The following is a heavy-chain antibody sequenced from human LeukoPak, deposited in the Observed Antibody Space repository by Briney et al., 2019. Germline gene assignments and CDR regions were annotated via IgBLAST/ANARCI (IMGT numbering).Heavy chain of an antibody. Sequence: SETLSLTCTVSGGSISGYSWSWIRQPPGKGQEWIGYIYYSGSTNYNPSLKSRVTISVDTSKNQFSLKLSSVTAADTAIYYCARDTSAAAGSFDYWGQGTLVTVSS. CDR2: IYYSGST. CDR3: ARDTSAAAGSFDY. J-gene: IGHJ4*02. V-gene: IGHV4-59*01. CDR1: GGSISGYS. D-gene: IGHD6-13*01.